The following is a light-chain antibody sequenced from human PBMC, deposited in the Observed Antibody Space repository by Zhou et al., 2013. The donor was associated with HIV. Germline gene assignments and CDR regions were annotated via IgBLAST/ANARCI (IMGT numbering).Light chain of an antibody. CDR1: QGISKW. Sequence: DIQMTQSPSSVSASVGDRITITCRASQGISKWLAWYQQKPGKAPKLLIYGASSLQSGVPSRFSGSGSGTEFTLTISRLESEDFAVYYCQQYLSSSGYTFGQGTKLEIK. V-gene: IGKV1D-12*01. CDR3: QQYLSSSGYT. CDR2: GAS. J-gene: IGKJ2*01.